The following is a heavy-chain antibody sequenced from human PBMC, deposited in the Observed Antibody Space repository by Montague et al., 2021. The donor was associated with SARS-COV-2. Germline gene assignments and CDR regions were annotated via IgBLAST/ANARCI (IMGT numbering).Heavy chain of an antibody. CDR3: VANGYYSLDF. J-gene: IGHJ4*02. CDR2: IYHTGST. V-gene: IGHV4-4*02. Sequence: SETLSLTCVASGDSITGSGNWWSWVRQPPGKGLEWIGEIYHTGSTNFNPSLTSRVTISIGESKNQFSLKLRSVTAADTAIYYCVANGYYSLDFWGQGTLVTVSS. CDR1: GDSITGSGNW. D-gene: IGHD3-22*01.